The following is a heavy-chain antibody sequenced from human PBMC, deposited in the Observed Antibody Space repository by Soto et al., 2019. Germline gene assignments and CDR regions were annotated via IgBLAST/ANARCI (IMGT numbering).Heavy chain of an antibody. V-gene: IGHV4-59*03. D-gene: IGHD2-21*02. CDR2: IYDSGDA. CDR1: GDSISSYF. Sequence: XETLSLTFSVSGDSISSYFKNWIRQAPGKGLEWIGCIYDSGDANYNPSLKSRVTISLDTSKKQFSLKLSSVTAADTAVYYCVSSRTAVFGDALDIWALGTMVTVSS. J-gene: IGHJ3*02. CDR3: VSSRTAVFGDALDI.